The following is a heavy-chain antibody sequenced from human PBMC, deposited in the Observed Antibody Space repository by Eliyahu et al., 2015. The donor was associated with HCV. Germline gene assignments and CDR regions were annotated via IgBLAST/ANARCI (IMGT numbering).Heavy chain of an antibody. D-gene: IGHD3-10*01. CDR3: ARVDSSPGNAFDI. J-gene: IGHJ3*02. Sequence: VKPSETLSLTCTVSGGSISSYYWRWIRQPPGKGLEWIGYIYYSGSTNYNPSLKSRVTISVDTSKNQFSLKLSSVTAADTAVYYCARVDSSPGNAFDIWGQGTMVTVSS. CDR2: IYYSGST. CDR1: GGSISSYY. V-gene: IGHV4-59*01.